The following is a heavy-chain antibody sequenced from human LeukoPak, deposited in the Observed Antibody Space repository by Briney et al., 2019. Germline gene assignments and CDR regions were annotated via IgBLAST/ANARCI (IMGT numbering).Heavy chain of an antibody. Sequence: GGSLRLSCAASGFTFSSYAMSWVRQAPGKGLEWVSAISGSGGSTYYADSVMGRFTISRDNSKNTLYLQMNSLRAEDTAVYYCAKDPSGWYGYPYWGQGTLVTVSS. J-gene: IGHJ4*02. D-gene: IGHD6-19*01. CDR2: ISGSGGST. CDR1: GFTFSSYA. V-gene: IGHV3-23*01. CDR3: AKDPSGWYGYPY.